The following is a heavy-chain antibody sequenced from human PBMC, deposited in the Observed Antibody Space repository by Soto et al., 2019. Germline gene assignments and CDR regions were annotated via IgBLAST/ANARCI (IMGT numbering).Heavy chain of an antibody. CDR1: GFSFSTKGMG. V-gene: IGHV2-5*02. CDR2: IYWDDDK. CDR3: AHYSSTSSFDY. J-gene: IGHJ4*02. Sequence: AELGNPTRTVRLACTFSGFSFSTKGMGVGWIRQPPGKALEWLALIYWDDDKRYSPSLKSRLTITKDTSKNQVVLTMTNMDPVDTATYYCAHYSSTSSFDYWGQGTLVTVSS. D-gene: IGHD6-13*01.